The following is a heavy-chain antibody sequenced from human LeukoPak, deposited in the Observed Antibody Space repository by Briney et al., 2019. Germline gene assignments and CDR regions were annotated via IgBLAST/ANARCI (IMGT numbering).Heavy chain of an antibody. V-gene: IGHV1-69*04. CDR3: AREGDGYNPYYYYYGMDV. J-gene: IGHJ6*02. D-gene: IGHD5-24*01. Sequence: SVKLSCKASGGTFSSYTISWVRQAPGQGLEWMGRIIPILGIANYAQKFQGRVTITADKSTSTAYMELSSLRSEDTAVYYCAREGDGYNPYYYYYGMDVWGQGTTVTVSS. CDR1: GGTFSSYT. CDR2: IIPILGIA.